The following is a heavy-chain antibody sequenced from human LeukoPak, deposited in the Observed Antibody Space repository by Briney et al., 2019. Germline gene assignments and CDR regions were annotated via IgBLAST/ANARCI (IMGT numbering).Heavy chain of an antibody. V-gene: IGHV3-9*01. CDR3: AINGGGDSGYGNFDY. D-gene: IGHD5-12*01. Sequence: GGSLRLSCAVSGFTFDDYAMHWVRQVPGKGLEWVSGINWNSDSMGYADSVKGRFTTSRDNAKNSLYLQMNSLRAEDTAFYYCAINGGGDSGYGNFDYWGQGTLVTVSS. J-gene: IGHJ4*02. CDR1: GFTFDDYA. CDR2: INWNSDSM.